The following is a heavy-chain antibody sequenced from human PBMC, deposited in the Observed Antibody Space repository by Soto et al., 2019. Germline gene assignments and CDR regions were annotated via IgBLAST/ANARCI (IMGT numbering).Heavy chain of an antibody. CDR1: GGSISSSSYY. D-gene: IGHD2-2*01. CDR2: IYYSGST. CDR3: GGGIKYCSSTSCYAPWGYYYGMDV. Sequence: QLQLQESGPGLVKPSETLSLTCTVSGGSISSSSYYWGWIRQPPGKGLEWIGSIYYSGSTYYNPSLKSRVTISVDTSKNQFSLKLSSVTAADTAVYYCGGGIKYCSSTSCYAPWGYYYGMDVWGQGTTVTVSS. V-gene: IGHV4-39*01. J-gene: IGHJ6*02.